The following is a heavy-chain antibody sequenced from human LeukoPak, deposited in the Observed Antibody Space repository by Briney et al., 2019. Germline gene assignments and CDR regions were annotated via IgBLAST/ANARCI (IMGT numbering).Heavy chain of an antibody. CDR2: ISAYNGNT. CDR1: GYTFTSYG. D-gene: IGHD3-22*01. V-gene: IGHV1-18*01. Sequence: GASVKGSCKASGYTFTSYGISWVRQAPGQGLEWMGWISAYNGNTNYAQKVQGRVTMTTDTSTSTAYMELRSLRSDDTAVYYCARDPVSGNYYDSSGIDYWGQGTLVTVSS. J-gene: IGHJ4*02. CDR3: ARDPVSGNYYDSSGIDY.